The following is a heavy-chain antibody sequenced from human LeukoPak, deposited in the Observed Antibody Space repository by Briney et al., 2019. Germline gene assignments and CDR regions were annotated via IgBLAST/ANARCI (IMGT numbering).Heavy chain of an antibody. V-gene: IGHV3-30*18. D-gene: IGHD3-9*01. CDR3: AKDSRAMYYDILTGYSKGYYFDY. CDR2: ISYDGSNK. J-gene: IGHJ4*02. CDR1: GFTFSDYY. Sequence: GGSLRLSCAASGFTFSDYYMSWIRQAPGKGLGWVAVISYDGSNKYYADSVKGRFTISRDNSKNTLYLQMNSLRAEDTAVYYCAKDSRAMYYDILTGYSKGYYFDYWGQGTLVTVSS.